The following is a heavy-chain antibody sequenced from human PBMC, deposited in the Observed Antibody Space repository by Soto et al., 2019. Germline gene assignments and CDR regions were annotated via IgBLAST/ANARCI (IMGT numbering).Heavy chain of an antibody. Sequence: QVQLQESGPGLVEPSGTLSLTCGVSGGTIRSPDWWTWVRQPPGKGLEWIGEIFQSGSTNYTPSLESRVTISVDKSKNQFSLTLTSVTAADTAVYFCARGRGRYSSGWSWFDPWARESWSPSPQ. D-gene: IGHD6-19*01. J-gene: IGHJ5*02. V-gene: IGHV4-4*02. CDR1: GGTIRSPDW. CDR3: ARGRGRYSSGWSWFDP. CDR2: IFQSGST.